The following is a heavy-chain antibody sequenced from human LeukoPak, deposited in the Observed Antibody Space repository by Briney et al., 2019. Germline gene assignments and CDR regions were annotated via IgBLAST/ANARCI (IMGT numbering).Heavy chain of an antibody. Sequence: PGGSLRLSCAASGFTLRNYWMHWVRQGPGKGLVGVSRINSDGSSTSYADSVKGRFTISRDNAKNTLYLEMNSLRAEDTAVYYCVRGSYYGSGTSYAMFDYWGQGTLVTVSS. V-gene: IGHV3-74*01. D-gene: IGHD3-10*01. J-gene: IGHJ4*02. CDR3: VRGSYYGSGTSYAMFDY. CDR2: INSDGSST. CDR1: GFTLRNYW.